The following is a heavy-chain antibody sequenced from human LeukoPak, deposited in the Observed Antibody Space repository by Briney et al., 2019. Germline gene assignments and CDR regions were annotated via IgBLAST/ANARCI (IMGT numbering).Heavy chain of an antibody. CDR2: IKQDGSEK. D-gene: IGHD5-24*01. CDR3: ARGRRWLQPIDY. CDR1: GFTFSNYW. J-gene: IGHJ4*02. V-gene: IGHV3-7*01. Sequence: GGSLRLSCAASGFTFSNYWMNWVRQAPGKGLEWVANIKQDGSEKYYVDSVKGRFTISRDNAKNSLYLQMNSLRAEDTAVYYCARGRRWLQPIDYWGQGTLVTVSS.